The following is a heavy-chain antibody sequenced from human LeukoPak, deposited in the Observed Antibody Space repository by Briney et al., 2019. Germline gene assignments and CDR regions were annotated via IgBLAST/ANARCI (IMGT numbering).Heavy chain of an antibody. CDR2: ISSSSSYI. J-gene: IGHJ4*02. V-gene: IGHV3-21*01. D-gene: IGHD6-13*01. CDR1: GFTFSSYS. Sequence: PGGSLRLSCAASGFTFSSYSMNWVRQAPGKGLEWVSSISSSSSYIYYADSVKGRFTISRDNAKNSLYLQMNSLRAEDTAVYYCARDYSSSWSSYYFDYWGQGTLVTVSS. CDR3: ARDYSSSWSSYYFDY.